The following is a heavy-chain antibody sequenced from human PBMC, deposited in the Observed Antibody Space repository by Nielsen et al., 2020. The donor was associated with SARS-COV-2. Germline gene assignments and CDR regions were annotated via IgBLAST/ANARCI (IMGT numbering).Heavy chain of an antibody. CDR3: TTKVALPTGVPYYDFWSGYLTIDY. Sequence: WIRQPPGKGLEWVGRIKSKTDGGTTDYAAPVKGRFTISRDDSKNTLYLQMNSLKTEDTAVYYCTTKVALPTGVPYYDFWSGYLTIDYWGQGTLVTVSS. CDR2: IKSKTDGGTT. V-gene: IGHV3-15*01. D-gene: IGHD3-3*01. J-gene: IGHJ4*02.